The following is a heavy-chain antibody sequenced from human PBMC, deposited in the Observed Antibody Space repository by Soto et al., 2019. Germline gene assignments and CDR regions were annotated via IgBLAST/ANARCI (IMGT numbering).Heavy chain of an antibody. J-gene: IGHJ3*02. CDR2: INPNSGGT. Sequence: GASVKVSCKASGYTFTGYYMHWVRQAPGQGLEWMGWINPNSGGTNYAQKFQGWVTMTRDTSISTAYMELSRLRSDDTAVYYCARENSEGFGELGNAFDIWGQGTMVTGSS. CDR3: ARENSEGFGELGNAFDI. CDR1: GYTFTGYY. V-gene: IGHV1-2*04. D-gene: IGHD3-10*01.